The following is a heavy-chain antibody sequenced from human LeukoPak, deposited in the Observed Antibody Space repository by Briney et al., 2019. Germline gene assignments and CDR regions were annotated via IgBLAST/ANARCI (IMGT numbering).Heavy chain of an antibody. CDR3: ATAPGVIAFDY. V-gene: IGHV1-24*01. CDR2: FDPEDSET. D-gene: IGHD3-16*02. CDR1: GYTLTELS. Sequence: ASVTVSCKVSGYTLTELSMPWVRQPPGKGIEWMGGFDPEDSETIYAQKFQGRVTMTEDTSIDTAYMELSRLRSEDTAVYYCATAPGVIAFDYGGQGTLVTVSS. J-gene: IGHJ4*02.